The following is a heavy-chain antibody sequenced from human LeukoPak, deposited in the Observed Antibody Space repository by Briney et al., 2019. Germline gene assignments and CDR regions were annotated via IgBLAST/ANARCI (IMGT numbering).Heavy chain of an antibody. Sequence: GSLRLSCAASGFTFSSYGMYWVRQAPGKGLEWVSVIYSGGSTYYADSVKGRFTISRDNSKNTLYLQMNSLRAEDTAVYYCARALDYCSGGSCSYYFDYWGQGTLVTVSS. CDR1: GFTFSSYG. V-gene: IGHV3-53*01. CDR3: ARALDYCSGGSCSYYFDY. CDR2: IYSGGST. J-gene: IGHJ4*02. D-gene: IGHD2-15*01.